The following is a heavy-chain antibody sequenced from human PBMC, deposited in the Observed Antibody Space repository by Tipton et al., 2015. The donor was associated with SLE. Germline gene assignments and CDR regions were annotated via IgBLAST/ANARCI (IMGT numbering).Heavy chain of an antibody. CDR1: GFTFSIYA. Sequence: SLRLSCAASGFTFSIYAMHWVRQAPGKGLEWVAVISYDGSNKYYADSVKGRFTISRDNAKNTLYLHMNSLRAEDTAVYYCAKAMTTVSYDAFDVWGQGTMVTVSS. J-gene: IGHJ3*01. CDR2: ISYDGSNK. V-gene: IGHV3-30*04. CDR3: AKAMTTVSYDAFDV. D-gene: IGHD4-17*01.